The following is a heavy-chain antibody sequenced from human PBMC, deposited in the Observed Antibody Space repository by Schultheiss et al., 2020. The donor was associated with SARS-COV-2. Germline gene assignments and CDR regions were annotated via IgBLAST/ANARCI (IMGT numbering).Heavy chain of an antibody. V-gene: IGHV3-11*04. CDR3: ARGGYSSSWYRDNYFDY. CDR2: ISSSGSTI. Sequence: LSLTCAASGFTFSDYYMSWIRQAPGKGLEWVSYISSSGSTIYYADSVKGRFTISRDNAKNSLYLQMNSLRDEDTAVYYCARGGYSSSWYRDNYFDYWGQGTLVTVSS. J-gene: IGHJ4*02. CDR1: GFTFSDYY. D-gene: IGHD6-13*01.